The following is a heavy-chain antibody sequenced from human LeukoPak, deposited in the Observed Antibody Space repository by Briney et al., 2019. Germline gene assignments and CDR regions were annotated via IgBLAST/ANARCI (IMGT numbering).Heavy chain of an antibody. D-gene: IGHD3-22*01. V-gene: IGHV1-69*13. CDR1: GGTFSSYA. J-gene: IGHJ4*02. Sequence: GASVKVSCKASGGTFSSYAISWVRQAPGQGLEWMGGIIPIFGTANYTQKFQGRVTITADESTSTAYMELSSLRSEDTAVYYCASPLNPAGNHYYHSTLPFDYWGQGTLVTVSS. CDR3: ASPLNPAGNHYYHSTLPFDY. CDR2: IIPIFGTA.